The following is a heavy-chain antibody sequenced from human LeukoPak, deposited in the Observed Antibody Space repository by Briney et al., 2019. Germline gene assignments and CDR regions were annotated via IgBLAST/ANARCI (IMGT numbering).Heavy chain of an antibody. CDR1: GGSISSYY. J-gene: IGHJ6*02. CDR3: ARDRRSYYDSSGYSYYYYGMDV. CDR2: IYYSGST. D-gene: IGHD3-22*01. V-gene: IGHV4-59*01. Sequence: PSETLSLTCTVSGGSISSYYWSWIRQPPGKGLEWIGYIYYSGSTNYNPSLKSRVTISVDTSKNQFSLKLSSVTAADTAVYYCARDRRSYYDSSGYSYYYYGMDVWGQGTLVTVSS.